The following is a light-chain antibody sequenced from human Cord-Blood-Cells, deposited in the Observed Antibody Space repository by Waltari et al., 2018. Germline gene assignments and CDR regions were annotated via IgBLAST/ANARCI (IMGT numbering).Light chain of an antibody. CDR1: SRYVGSYNR. CDR2: AVS. V-gene: IGLV2-18*02. J-gene: IGLJ2*01. Sequence: QSALTQPPSVSGSPGQSVTISCTGTSRYVGSYNRVSGYHQHPGTAPKLMIYAVSNRPSGVPDRFSGSKSGNTASLTISGLQAEDEADYYCSSYTSSSTDVVFGGGPKLTVL. CDR3: SSYTSSSTDVV.